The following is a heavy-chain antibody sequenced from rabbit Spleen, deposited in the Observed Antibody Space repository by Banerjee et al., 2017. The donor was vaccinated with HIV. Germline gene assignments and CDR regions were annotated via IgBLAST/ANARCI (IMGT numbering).Heavy chain of an antibody. CDR2: INAVTGKA. Sequence: QQQLVESGGGLVRPGASLTLTCKASGFRFSFNNDYVMCWVRQAPGKGLEWIACINAVTGKAVYATWAKGRFTFSKTSSTTVTLQMTSLTAADTATYFCARDLTGVIGWNFGWWGQGTLVTVS. J-gene: IGHJ4*01. CDR1: GFRFSFNNDYV. V-gene: IGHV1S45*01. D-gene: IGHD1-1*01. CDR3: ARDLTGVIGWNFGW.